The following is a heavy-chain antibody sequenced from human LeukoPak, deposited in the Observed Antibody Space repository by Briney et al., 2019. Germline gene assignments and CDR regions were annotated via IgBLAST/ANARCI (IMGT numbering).Heavy chain of an antibody. CDR2: IKSKTDGGTV. Sequence: GGSLRLSCAASGFTFNNVWMSWVRQAPGKGLEWVGRIKSKTDGGTVDYAAPVKGRFTISRDDLKNTLYLEMNSLKTEDTAVYYCTKDHGSGSYYFDYWGQGTLVTVSS. CDR1: GFTFNNVW. V-gene: IGHV3-15*01. D-gene: IGHD3-10*01. CDR3: TKDHGSGSYYFDY. J-gene: IGHJ4*02.